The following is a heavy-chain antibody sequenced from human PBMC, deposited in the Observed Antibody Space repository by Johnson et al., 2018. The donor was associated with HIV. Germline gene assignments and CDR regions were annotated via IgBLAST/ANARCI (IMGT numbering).Heavy chain of an antibody. CDR1: GFTFNNAW. CDR2: ISYDGNNK. Sequence: QMQLVESGGGLVQPGGSLTLSCAASGFTFNNAWLSWVRQAPGKGLEWVAVISYDGNNKYYADSVQGRLTISRDSSKNTLYLQMSSLRPEDTAVYFCARDLVRASHAFDIWGQGTMVTVSS. J-gene: IGHJ3*02. V-gene: IGHV3-30*03. CDR3: ARDLVRASHAFDI. D-gene: IGHD2-8*02.